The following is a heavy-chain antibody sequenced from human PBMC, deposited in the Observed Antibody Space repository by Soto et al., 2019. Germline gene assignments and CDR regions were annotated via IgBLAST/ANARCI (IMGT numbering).Heavy chain of an antibody. Sequence: PSETLSLTCTVSGGSISSGDYYWSWIRQPPGKGLEWIGYIYYSGSTNYNPSLKSRVTISFDASKNQISLQVRSATAADAAVYYCARDLKEYCSDGKCNWFDPWGQGTLVTVS. CDR3: ARDLKEYCSDGKCNWFDP. J-gene: IGHJ5*02. CDR2: IYYSGST. V-gene: IGHV4-61*08. CDR1: GGSISSGDYY. D-gene: IGHD2-15*01.